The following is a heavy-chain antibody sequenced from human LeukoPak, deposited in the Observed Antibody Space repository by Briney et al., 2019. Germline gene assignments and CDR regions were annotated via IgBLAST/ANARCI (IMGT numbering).Heavy chain of an antibody. D-gene: IGHD2-2*01. J-gene: IGHJ4*02. CDR1: GFTFSSYG. Sequence: GGSLRLSCAASGFTFSSYGMHWVRQAPGKGLEWVAVIWYDGSNKYYADSVKGRFTISRDNSKNTLYLQMNSLRAEDTALYYCAKDRGSCSSTSCYYFDYWGQGTLVTVSS. V-gene: IGHV3-30*02. CDR2: IWYDGSNK. CDR3: AKDRGSCSSTSCYYFDY.